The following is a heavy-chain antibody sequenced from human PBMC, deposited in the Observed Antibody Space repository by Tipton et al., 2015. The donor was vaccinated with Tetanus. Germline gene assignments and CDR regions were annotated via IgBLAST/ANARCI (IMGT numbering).Heavy chain of an antibody. Sequence: TLSLTCTVSGGSISSYYWSWIRQPPGKGLEWIGYIYYSGSTNYNPSLKSRVTISVDTSKNQFSLKLSSVTAADTAVYYCARDRRVSYYYGMDVWGQGTTVTVSS. CDR3: ARDRRVSYYYGMDV. V-gene: IGHV4-59*12. CDR1: GGSISSYY. J-gene: IGHJ6*02. CDR2: IYYSGST. D-gene: IGHD6-6*01.